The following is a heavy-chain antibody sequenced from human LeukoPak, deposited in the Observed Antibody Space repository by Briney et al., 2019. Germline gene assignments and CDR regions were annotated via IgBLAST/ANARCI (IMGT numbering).Heavy chain of an antibody. CDR2: ISYDGSNK. CDR1: GFTFSSYG. Sequence: GRSLRLSCAASGFTFSSYGMHWVRQAPGKGLEWVAVISYDGSNKYYADSEKGRFTISRDNSKNTLYLQMNSLRAEDTAVYYCAKGYDSSGYREKSDYWGQGTLVTVSS. V-gene: IGHV3-30*18. D-gene: IGHD3-22*01. CDR3: AKGYDSSGYREKSDY. J-gene: IGHJ4*02.